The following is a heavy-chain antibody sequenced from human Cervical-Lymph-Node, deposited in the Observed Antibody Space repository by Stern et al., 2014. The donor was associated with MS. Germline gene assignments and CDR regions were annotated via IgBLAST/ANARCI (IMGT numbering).Heavy chain of an antibody. CDR1: GFIFSKAW. CDR3: TTDEVANFAH. CDR2: IKPKTAGETT. V-gene: IGHV3-15*01. J-gene: IGHJ5*02. Sequence: VQLVQSGGGLVKPGGSLRLSCAASGFIFSKAWMTWVRQAPGKGLEWVGRIKPKTAGETTNYSTPVQGRFTISRDDSKNIMFLHMSSLRTDDTAVYYCTTDEVANFAHWGPGILVTVSS.